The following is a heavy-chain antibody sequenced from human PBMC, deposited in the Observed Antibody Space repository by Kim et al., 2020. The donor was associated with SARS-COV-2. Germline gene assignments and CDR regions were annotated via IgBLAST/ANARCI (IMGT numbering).Heavy chain of an antibody. CDR1: GFTFGDYA. V-gene: IGHV3-49*03. D-gene: IGHD3-9*01. J-gene: IGHJ6*02. CDR3: TRADLSPTYYDILTGYYDYYYGMDV. Sequence: GGSLRLSCTASGFTFGDYAMSWFRQAPGKGLEWVGFIRSKAYGGTTEYAASVKGRFTISRDDSKSIAYLQMNSLKTEDTAVYYCTRADLSPTYYDILTGYYDYYYGMDVWGQGTTVTVSS. CDR2: IRSKAYGGTT.